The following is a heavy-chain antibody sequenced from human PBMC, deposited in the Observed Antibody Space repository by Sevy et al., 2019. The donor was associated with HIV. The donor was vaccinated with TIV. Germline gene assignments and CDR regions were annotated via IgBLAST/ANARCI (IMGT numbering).Heavy chain of an antibody. Sequence: GGSLRLSCTGSGFTFGDYAMSWVRQAPGKGLEWVAFLKHKAYGGTLDYAASVKGRFSIPRDDSKSIANLQMNDLKTEDTAIYYCKRWKGAQSIFDYWGQGALVTVSS. V-gene: IGHV3-49*04. CDR3: KRWKGAQSIFDY. J-gene: IGHJ4*02. CDR2: LKHKAYGGTL. D-gene: IGHD1-1*01. CDR1: GFTFGDYA.